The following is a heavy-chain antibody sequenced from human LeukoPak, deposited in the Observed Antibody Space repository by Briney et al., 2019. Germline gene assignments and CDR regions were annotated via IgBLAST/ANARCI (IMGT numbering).Heavy chain of an antibody. V-gene: IGHV3-7*01. CDR1: GFTFSSYW. CDR2: IKQDGSEK. D-gene: IGHD3-9*01. J-gene: IGHJ6*03. CDR3: ARAVADILTGYFSYYYYYYMDV. Sequence: GGSLRLSCAASGFTFSSYWMSWVRQAPGKGLEWVANIKQDGSEKYYVDSVKGRFTISRDNAKNSLYLQMNSLRAEDTAVYYCARAVADILTGYFSYYYYYYMDVWGKGTTVTISS.